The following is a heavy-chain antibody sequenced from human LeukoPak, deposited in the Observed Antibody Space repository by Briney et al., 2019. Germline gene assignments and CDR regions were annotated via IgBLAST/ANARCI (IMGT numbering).Heavy chain of an antibody. CDR3: ARDITYGSQGY. J-gene: IGHJ4*02. D-gene: IGHD1-14*01. CDR2: IYYSGST. CDR1: GGSIRSYY. V-gene: IGHV4-59*01. Sequence: SETLSLTCTVSGGSIRSYYWSWVRQPPGKGLEWIGYIYYSGSTNYNPSLKRRVTISVDTSKNQFSLKLSSVTAADTAVYFCARDITYGSQGYWGRGTLVTVSS.